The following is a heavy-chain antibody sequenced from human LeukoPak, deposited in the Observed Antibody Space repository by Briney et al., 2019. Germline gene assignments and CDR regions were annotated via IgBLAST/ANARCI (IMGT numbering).Heavy chain of an antibody. CDR2: ISYDGSNK. D-gene: IGHD3-3*01. CDR3: AKEGSIFGVVIRPYYFDY. Sequence: SCRASGYTFTVYYMHWVRQAPGKGLEWVAVISYDGSNKYYADSVKGRFTISRDNSKNTLYLQMNSLRAEHTAVYYCAKEGSIFGVVIRPYYFDYWGQGTLVTVSS. V-gene: IGHV3-30*18. CDR1: GYTFTVYY. J-gene: IGHJ4*02.